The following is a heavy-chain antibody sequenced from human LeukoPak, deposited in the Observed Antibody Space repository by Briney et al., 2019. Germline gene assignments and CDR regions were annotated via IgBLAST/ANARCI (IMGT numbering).Heavy chain of an antibody. Sequence: PGGSLRLSCAASGFTFSSYAMSWVRQAPGKGLEWVSAISGSGGSTYYADSVKGRFTISRDNSKNTLYLQMNSLRAEDTAVYYCAKDTTGFGEFNYSYYGMDVWGQGTTVTVSS. D-gene: IGHD3-10*01. CDR1: GFTFSSYA. CDR2: ISGSGGST. J-gene: IGHJ6*02. CDR3: AKDTTGFGEFNYSYYGMDV. V-gene: IGHV3-23*01.